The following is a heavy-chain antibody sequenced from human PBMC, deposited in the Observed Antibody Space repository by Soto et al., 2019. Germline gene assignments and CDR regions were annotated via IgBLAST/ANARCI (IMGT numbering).Heavy chain of an antibody. J-gene: IGHJ6*03. V-gene: IGHV4-34*01. D-gene: IGHD3-3*01. CDR3: VRGVKAQNDFWSGYYGPYYYMDV. CDR2: INHSGST. CDR1: GGSFSGYY. Sequence: QVQLQQWGAGLLKPSETLSLTCAVYGGSFSGYYWSWIRQPPGKGLEWIGEINHSGSTNYNPSLKSRVTISVDTSKNQFSLKLSSVTAADTAVYYCVRGVKAQNDFWSGYYGPYYYMDVWGKGTTVTVSS.